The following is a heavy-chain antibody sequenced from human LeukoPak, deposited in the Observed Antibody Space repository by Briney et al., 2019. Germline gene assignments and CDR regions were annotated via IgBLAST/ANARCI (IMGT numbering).Heavy chain of an antibody. J-gene: IGHJ4*02. Sequence: GASVKVSCKASGYTFNSYGISWLRQAPGQGLEWMGWISTYNDNTKYAQRFQGRVTLTTDTSTGTAYMELRGLRSDDTAVYFCARDSCSGGSCYLGDYWGQATLVTVSS. D-gene: IGHD2-15*01. CDR2: ISTYNDNT. CDR3: ARDSCSGGSCYLGDY. CDR1: GYTFNSYG. V-gene: IGHV1-18*01.